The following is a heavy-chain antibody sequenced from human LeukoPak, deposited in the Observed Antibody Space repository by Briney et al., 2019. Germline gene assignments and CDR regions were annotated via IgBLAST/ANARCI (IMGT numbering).Heavy chain of an antibody. V-gene: IGHV3-30*04. CDR1: GFTFSSYA. CDR3: ARDPYDSSGYFDY. Sequence: PGRSLRLSCAASGFTFSSYAVNWVRQAPGKGLEWVAVISYDGSNKYYADSVKGRFTISRDNSKNTLYLQMNSLRAEDTAVYYCARDPYDSSGYFDYWGQGTLVTVSS. CDR2: ISYDGSNK. D-gene: IGHD3-22*01. J-gene: IGHJ4*02.